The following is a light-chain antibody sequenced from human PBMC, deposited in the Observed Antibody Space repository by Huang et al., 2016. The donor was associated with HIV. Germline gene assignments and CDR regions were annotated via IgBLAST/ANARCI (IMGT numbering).Light chain of an antibody. CDR1: QSVSSSY. Sequence: EIVLTQSPGTLSLSPGERATLSCRASQSVSSSYLALYRQRPGQAPRLVIYGTSNRATGIPDRFSGSGSGTDFTLTISRLEPEDFAVYYCQQYGSSYTFGQGTKLEIK. CDR2: GTS. J-gene: IGKJ2*01. V-gene: IGKV3-20*01. CDR3: QQYGSSYT.